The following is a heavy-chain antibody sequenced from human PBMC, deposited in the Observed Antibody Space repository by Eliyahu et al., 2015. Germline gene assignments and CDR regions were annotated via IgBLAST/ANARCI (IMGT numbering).Heavy chain of an antibody. Sequence: LVESGGGLVKPGGSLRLSCAAXGFTFNVXSMNWVRQAPGKGLEWVSSINSSSSYIYYADSVKGRFSISRDNAKNSLYLQMHSLRAEDTAVYYCARIPWDSYYYMDVWGKGTTVTVSS. CDR3: ARIPWDSYYYMDV. CDR1: GFTFNVXS. D-gene: IGHD1-26*01. CDR2: INSSSSYI. V-gene: IGHV3-21*01. J-gene: IGHJ6*03.